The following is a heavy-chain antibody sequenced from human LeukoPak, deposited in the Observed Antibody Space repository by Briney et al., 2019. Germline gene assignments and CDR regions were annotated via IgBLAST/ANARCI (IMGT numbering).Heavy chain of an antibody. D-gene: IGHD3-3*01. V-gene: IGHV1-24*01. CDR3: ATEVSPYYDFWSGYYMDV. CDR1: GYTLTELS. J-gene: IGHJ6*03. CDR2: LDPEDGET. Sequence: ASVKVSCKXSGYTLTELSMHWVRQAPGKGLERMGGLDPEDGETIYAQKFQGRVTMTEDTSTDTAYMELSSLRSEDTAVYYCATEVSPYYDFWSGYYMDVWGKGTTVTVSS.